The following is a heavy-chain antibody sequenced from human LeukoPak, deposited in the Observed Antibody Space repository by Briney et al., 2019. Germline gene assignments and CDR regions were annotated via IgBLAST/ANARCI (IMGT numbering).Heavy chain of an antibody. CDR1: GFSFSSYA. V-gene: IGHV3-30-3*01. CDR2: ISYDGSNK. CDR3: AREVGPRYNWNYVYYYYYGMDD. D-gene: IGHD1-7*01. J-gene: IGHJ6*02. Sequence: PGGCMRLSCEASGFSFSSYAMHCVRPAPGEGLEWVAVISYDGSNKYYADSVKGRVTTSRDNSKITLYLQMSSLRAEDTAVYYCAREVGPRYNWNYVYYYYYGMDDWGQGTTVTVSS.